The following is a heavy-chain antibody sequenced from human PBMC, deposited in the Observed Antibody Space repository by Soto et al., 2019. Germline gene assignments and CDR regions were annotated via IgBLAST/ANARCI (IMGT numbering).Heavy chain of an antibody. CDR1: GGSISSYY. D-gene: IGHD3-9*01. V-gene: IGHV4-59*01. CDR2: IYYSGST. CDR3: ARDRGPYYDILTGYYYYGMDV. Sequence: PSETLSLTCTVSGGSISSYYWSWIRQPPGKGLEWIGYIYYSGSTNYNPSLKSRVTISVDTSKNQFSLKLSSVTAADTAVYYCARDRGPYYDILTGYYYYGMDVWGQGTTVTVSS. J-gene: IGHJ6*02.